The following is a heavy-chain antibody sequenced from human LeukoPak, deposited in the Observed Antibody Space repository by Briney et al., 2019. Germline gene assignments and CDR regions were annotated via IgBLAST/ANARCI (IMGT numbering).Heavy chain of an antibody. D-gene: IGHD5-18*01. CDR2: INHSGST. J-gene: IGHJ4*02. CDR3: ARSRDTAMHTDY. Sequence: SETLSLTCAVYGGSFSGYYWRWIRQPPGKGLEWIGEINHSGSTNYNPSLKSRVTISVETSKNQIYLKLRSVTGADTAVYYCARSRDTAMHTDYWGEGTLVTVSS. CDR1: GGSFSGYY. V-gene: IGHV4-34*01.